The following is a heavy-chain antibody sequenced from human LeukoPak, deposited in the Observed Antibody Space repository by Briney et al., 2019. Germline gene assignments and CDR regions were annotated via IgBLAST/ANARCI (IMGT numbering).Heavy chain of an antibody. CDR1: GGSISSSNW. CDR2: IYHSGST. D-gene: IGHD4-17*01. Sequence: PSETLSLTCAVSGGSISSSNWWRWVRPPPGKGLGGIGEIYHSGSTNYNPSLKSRVTISVDKSKNQFSLKLSSVTAADTAVYYCARDGVTTADTLDYWGQGTLVTVSS. V-gene: IGHV4-4*02. J-gene: IGHJ4*02. CDR3: ARDGVTTADTLDY.